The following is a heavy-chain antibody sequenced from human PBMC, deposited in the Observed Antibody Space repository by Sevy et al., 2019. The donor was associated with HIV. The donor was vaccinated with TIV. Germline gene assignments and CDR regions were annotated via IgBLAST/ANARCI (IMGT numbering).Heavy chain of an antibody. V-gene: IGHV3-21*01. CDR2: ISDSSFYI. D-gene: IGHD1-1*01. Sequence: GGSLRLSCAASGFTFSDYCVNWVRQAPGKGLEWVSSISDSSFYIYYAGSVKGRFTISRDNAMNSLYRQMNGLRAEDTAVYYCARATGTEALDAFDIWGQGTMVTVSS. J-gene: IGHJ3*02. CDR3: ARATGTEALDAFDI. CDR1: GFTFSDYC.